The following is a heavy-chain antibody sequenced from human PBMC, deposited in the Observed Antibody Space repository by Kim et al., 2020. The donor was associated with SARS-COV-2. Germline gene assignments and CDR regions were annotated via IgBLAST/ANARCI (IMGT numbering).Heavy chain of an antibody. D-gene: IGHD3-9*01. CDR1: GFTFSNYA. V-gene: IGHV3-30*04. J-gene: IGHJ6*02. CDR2: ISSDG. Sequence: GGSLRLSCAASGFTFSNYAMHWVRQAPGKGLEWVAVISSDGDSVKGRFTISRDNSKNTLYLQMNSLRAEDTAVYYCARERDDILSSDYYYYYGVDVWGQGTTVTVSS. CDR3: ARERDDILSSDYYYYYGVDV.